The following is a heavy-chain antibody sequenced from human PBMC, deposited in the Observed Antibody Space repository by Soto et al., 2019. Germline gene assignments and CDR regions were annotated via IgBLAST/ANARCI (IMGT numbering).Heavy chain of an antibody. Sequence: KSSETLSLTCTVSGGSISSSSYYWGWIRQPPGKGLEWIGYIYYSGSTNYNPSLKSRVTISVDTSKNQFSLKLSSVTAADTAVYYCARRWGRTFDYWGQGTLVTVSS. D-gene: IGHD7-27*01. J-gene: IGHJ4*02. V-gene: IGHV4-61*05. CDR3: ARRWGRTFDY. CDR1: GGSISSSSYY. CDR2: IYYSGST.